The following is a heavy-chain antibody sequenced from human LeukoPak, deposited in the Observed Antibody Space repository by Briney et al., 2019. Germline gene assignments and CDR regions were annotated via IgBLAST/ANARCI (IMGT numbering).Heavy chain of an antibody. V-gene: IGHV4-34*01. D-gene: IGHD2-2*01. Sequence: KPSETLSLTCAVYGGSFSGYYWSWIRQPPGKGLEWIGEINHSASTNYNPSLKSRVTISVDTSKNQFSLKLSSVTAADTAVYYCARSYCSSTSCYAVRGGWFDPWGQGTLVTVSS. CDR1: GGSFSGYY. CDR2: INHSAST. CDR3: ARSYCSSTSCYAVRGGWFDP. J-gene: IGHJ5*02.